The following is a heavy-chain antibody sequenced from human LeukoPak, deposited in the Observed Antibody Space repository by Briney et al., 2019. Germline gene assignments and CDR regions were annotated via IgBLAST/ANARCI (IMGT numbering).Heavy chain of an antibody. V-gene: IGHV3-74*01. CDR3: ARVGAVAGGFDI. D-gene: IGHD6-19*01. CDR2: INSDGSST. CDR1: GFTFSSYW. J-gene: IGHJ3*02. Sequence: PGGSLRLSCAASGFTFSSYWMHWVRQAPGKGLVWVSRINSDGSSTSYADSVKGRFTISRDNAKNTLHLQMNSLRAEDTAVYYCARVGAVAGGFDIWGQGTMVTVSS.